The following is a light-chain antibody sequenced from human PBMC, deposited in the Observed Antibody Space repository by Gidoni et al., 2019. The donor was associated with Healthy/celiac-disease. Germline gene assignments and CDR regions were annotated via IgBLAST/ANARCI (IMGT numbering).Light chain of an antibody. CDR1: PSVSSY. V-gene: IGKV3-11*01. Sequence: ELVFTQSPATLSLSPGERATLSCRASPSVSSYLAWYQQKPVQAPRLLIYDATNRATGIPARISGSGSGTDFTITISSLEHEDVAVYYCQQRSNWRGTFXQXTRLEIK. J-gene: IGKJ5*01. CDR3: QQRSNWRGT. CDR2: DAT.